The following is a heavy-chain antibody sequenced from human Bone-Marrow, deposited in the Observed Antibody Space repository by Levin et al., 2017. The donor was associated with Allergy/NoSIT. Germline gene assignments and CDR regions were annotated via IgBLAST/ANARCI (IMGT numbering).Heavy chain of an antibody. Sequence: GGSLRLSCSASGFTVSSNFMSWVRQAPGKGLEWVSVIYSGGVTYYADSVKGRFTISRDNSKNTLYLQMNSLRADDTAVYYCARLIRYFDSAKDNWGQGTLVTVSS. D-gene: IGHD3-9*01. V-gene: IGHV3-66*02. CDR2: IYSGGVT. CDR1: GFTVSSNF. CDR3: ARLIRYFDSAKDN. J-gene: IGHJ4*02.